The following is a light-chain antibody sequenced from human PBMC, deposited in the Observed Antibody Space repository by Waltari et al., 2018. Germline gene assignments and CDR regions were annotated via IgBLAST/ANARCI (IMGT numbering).Light chain of an antibody. CDR3: QQYDNIPYT. CDR1: QDIYNY. CDR2: DAY. Sequence: DIQMTQSPSSLSASVGDRVTITCQASQDIYNYLNWYQQKPGKAPKLLIYDAYNLETGFPLRFSGSGSGTDFTFTISSLQPEDIAAYYCQQYDNIPYTFGQGTKLEIK. J-gene: IGKJ2*01. V-gene: IGKV1-33*01.